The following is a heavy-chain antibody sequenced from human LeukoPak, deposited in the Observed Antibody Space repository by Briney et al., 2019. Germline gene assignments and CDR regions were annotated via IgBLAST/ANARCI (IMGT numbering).Heavy chain of an antibody. CDR3: ARAKLYYYDSSGYFDY. J-gene: IGHJ4*02. CDR2: IKQDGSEK. V-gene: IGHV3-7*01. D-gene: IGHD3-22*01. Sequence: PGGSLRLSCAASGFTFSSYWMSWVRQAPGKGLEWVANIKQDGSEKYYVDSVKGRFTISRDNAKNSLYLQMNSLRAEDTAVYYCARAKLYYYDSSGYFDYWGQGTLVTVSS. CDR1: GFTFSSYW.